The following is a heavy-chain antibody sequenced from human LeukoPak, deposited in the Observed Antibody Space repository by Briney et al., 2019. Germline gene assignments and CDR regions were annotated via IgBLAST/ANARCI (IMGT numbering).Heavy chain of an antibody. CDR2: IIPIFGTA. V-gene: IGHV1-69*13. Sequence: ASVKVSCKASGGTFSSYAISWVRQAPGQGLEWMGGIIPIFGTANYEQKFQGRVTITADESTSTAYMELSSLRSEDTAVYYCARDGRIAGNFDYWGQGTLVTVSS. CDR1: GGTFSSYA. J-gene: IGHJ4*02. D-gene: IGHD6-13*01. CDR3: ARDGRIAGNFDY.